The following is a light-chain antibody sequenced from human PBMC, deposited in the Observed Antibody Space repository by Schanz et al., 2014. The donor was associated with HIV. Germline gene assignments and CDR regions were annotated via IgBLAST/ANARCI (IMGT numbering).Light chain of an antibody. Sequence: QSVLTQPPSASGTPGQRVTISCSGSSSNIGSNTVNWYQHLPGTAPKLLIYDNNKRPSGVPDRFSGSKSGTSATLGITGLQTGDEADYYCGTWDSSLSVGALFGGGTKLTVL. J-gene: IGLJ2*01. CDR3: GTWDSSLSVGAL. V-gene: IGLV1-51*01. CDR2: DNN. CDR1: SSNIGSNT.